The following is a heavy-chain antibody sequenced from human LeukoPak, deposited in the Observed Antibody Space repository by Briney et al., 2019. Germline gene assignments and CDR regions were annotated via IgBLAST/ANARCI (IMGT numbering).Heavy chain of an antibody. CDR2: IYGSGTT. Sequence: SETLSLTCTVSGYSISSGHFWSWIRQPPGKGLEWIGSIYGSGTTYYDPPLRSRVSISAGTSKNHFSLELSSVTAADTAVYYCASVGGDSPYWGQGTLVIVSS. J-gene: IGHJ4*02. CDR1: GYSISSGHF. CDR3: ASVGGDSPY. V-gene: IGHV4-38-2*02. D-gene: IGHD3-16*01.